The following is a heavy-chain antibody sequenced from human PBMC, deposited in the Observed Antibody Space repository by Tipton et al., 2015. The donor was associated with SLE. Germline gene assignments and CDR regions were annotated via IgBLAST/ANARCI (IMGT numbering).Heavy chain of an antibody. CDR3: ARSYDILRDAFDI. CDR2: INPDSGGT. D-gene: IGHD3-9*01. J-gene: IGHJ3*02. Sequence: QLVQSGAEVKKPGASVKVSCKASGYTFTSYSITWVRQAPGQGLEWMGWINPDSGGTNSAQNFQGRVSMTRDTSIGTAYMQLSSLKSDDTAVYYCARSYDILRDAFDIWGQGTTVIVSS. CDR1: GYTFTSYS. V-gene: IGHV1-2*02.